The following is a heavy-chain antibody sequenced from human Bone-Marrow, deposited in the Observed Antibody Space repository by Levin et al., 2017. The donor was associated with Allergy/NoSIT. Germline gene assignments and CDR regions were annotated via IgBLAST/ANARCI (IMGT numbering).Heavy chain of an antibody. V-gene: IGHV3-11*01. D-gene: IGHD3-10*01. J-gene: IGHJ6*02. CDR3: AREWYGESYGDDYYDYGMDV. CDR1: GFTFSDYY. Sequence: GESLKISCAASGFTFSDYYMSWIRQAPGKGLEWVSYISSSGSTIYYADSVKGRFTISRDNAKNSLYLQMNSLRAEDTAVYYCAREWYGESYGDDYYDYGMDVWGQGTTVTVSS. CDR2: ISSSGSTI.